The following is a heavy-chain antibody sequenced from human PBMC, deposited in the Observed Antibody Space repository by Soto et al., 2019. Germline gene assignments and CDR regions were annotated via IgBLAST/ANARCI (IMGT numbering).Heavy chain of an antibody. CDR1: GYTFTSYG. CDR3: ARAGLLRLGCYYEGTLAY. Sequence: QVQLVQSGAEVKKPGASVKVSCKASGYTFTSYGISWVRQAPGQGLEWMGWISAYNGNTNYAQKLQGRVTMTTDTSTSTAYMELRSRRSDDTAVYYCARAGLLRLGCYYEGTLAYWGQGTLVTVSS. CDR2: ISAYNGNT. J-gene: IGHJ4*02. D-gene: IGHD3-22*01. V-gene: IGHV1-18*01.